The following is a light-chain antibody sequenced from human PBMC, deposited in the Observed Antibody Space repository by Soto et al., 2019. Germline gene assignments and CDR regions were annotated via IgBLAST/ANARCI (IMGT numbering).Light chain of an antibody. CDR2: QDN. CDR3: QAWDSSTDVV. J-gene: IGLJ2*01. Sequence: SYELTQPPSVSVSPGQIASITCSGDKLGDKYVCWYQQKPGQSPVLVIYQDNKRPSGIPERFSGSNSGNTATLTISGTQAMDEADYYCQAWDSSTDVVFGGGTKLTVL. V-gene: IGLV3-1*01. CDR1: KLGDKY.